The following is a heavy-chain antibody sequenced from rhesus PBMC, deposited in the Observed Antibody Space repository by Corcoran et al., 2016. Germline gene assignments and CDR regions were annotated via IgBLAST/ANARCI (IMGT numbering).Heavy chain of an antibody. CDR2: ISGSSGST. J-gene: IGHJ4*01. CDR3: ARAPVLYFDY. D-gene: IGHD2-21*01. V-gene: IGHV4-65*01. Sequence: QVQLQESGPGLVKPSETLSLTCAVSGGSVRRSNGWSWIRQPPGKGLEWIGYISGSSGSTYYNPSLKSRVTISTDTSKNQFSLKLSSVTAADTAVYYCARAPVLYFDYWGQGVLVTVSS. CDR1: GGSVRRSNG.